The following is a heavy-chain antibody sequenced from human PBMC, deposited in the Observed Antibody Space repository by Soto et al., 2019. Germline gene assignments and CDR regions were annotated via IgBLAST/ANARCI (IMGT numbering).Heavy chain of an antibody. D-gene: IGHD1-26*01. CDR1: GGSISSGGYY. J-gene: IGHJ4*02. V-gene: IGHV4-30-4*08. CDR2: IYYSGST. Sequence: SETLSLTCTVSGGSISSGGYYWSWIRQHPGKGLEWIGYIYYSGSTYYNPSLKSRVTISVDTSKNQFSLKLSSVTAADTAVYYCARASMGRPELLSYWGQGTLVTVSS. CDR3: ARASMGRPELLSY.